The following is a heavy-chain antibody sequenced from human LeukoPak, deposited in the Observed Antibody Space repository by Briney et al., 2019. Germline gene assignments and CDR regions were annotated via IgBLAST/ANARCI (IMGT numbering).Heavy chain of an antibody. J-gene: IGHJ4*02. D-gene: IGHD6-13*01. CDR2: ISYYETNT. Sequence: GGSLRLSCAASGFTFSAYGMHWVRQAPGEGLDWVAVISYYETNTYYADSVKGRFTISRDKSKNTLYLQMNSLRTEDTAVYYCAKQREGSSWSPDYWGQGTLVTVSS. CDR1: GFTFSAYG. CDR3: AKQREGSSWSPDY. V-gene: IGHV3-30*18.